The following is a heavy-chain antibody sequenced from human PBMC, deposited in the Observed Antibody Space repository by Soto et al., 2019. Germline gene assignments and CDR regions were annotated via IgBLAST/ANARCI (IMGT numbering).Heavy chain of an antibody. Sequence: QVQLQESGPGLVKPSQTLSLTCTVSGGSISSGGYYWSGIRQHPGKGLEWIGYIYYSGSTYYNPSLKSRVTISVYTSKNQFSLKLSSVTAADTAVYYCARVGGIVGATAAHYWGQATLDTVSS. J-gene: IGHJ4*02. CDR2: IYYSGST. D-gene: IGHD1-26*01. CDR1: GGSISSGGYY. V-gene: IGHV4-31*03. CDR3: ARVGGIVGATAAHY.